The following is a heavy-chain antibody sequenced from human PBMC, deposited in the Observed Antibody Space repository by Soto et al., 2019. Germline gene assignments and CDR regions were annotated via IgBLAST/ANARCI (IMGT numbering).Heavy chain of an antibody. CDR1: GASIRNFY. Sequence: QVHLQESGRGLVKPSEPMSLTCTASGASIRNFYWNWVRQFPGKGLEWIGHIYNGERTHYNPSLKSRVTISVDTSQNQFSLKLSSVTVADTAVYYCAQTTGWPGFDYWGQGTLVAVSS. V-gene: IGHV4-59*01. D-gene: IGHD6-19*01. J-gene: IGHJ4*02. CDR3: AQTTGWPGFDY. CDR2: IYNGERT.